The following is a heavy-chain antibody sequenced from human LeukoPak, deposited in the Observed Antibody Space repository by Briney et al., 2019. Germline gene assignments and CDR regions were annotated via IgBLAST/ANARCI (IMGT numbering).Heavy chain of an antibody. CDR3: ARVSHFDWPYYYYYYMDV. CDR2: IKQDGSEK. J-gene: IGHJ6*03. Sequence: PGRSLRLSCAASGFTFSSYWMSWVRQAPGKGLEWVANIKQDGSEKYYVDSVKGRFTISRDNAKNSLYLQMNSLRAEDTAVYYCARVSHFDWPYYYYYYMDVWGKGTTVTVSS. CDR1: GFTFSSYW. D-gene: IGHD3-9*01. V-gene: IGHV3-7*01.